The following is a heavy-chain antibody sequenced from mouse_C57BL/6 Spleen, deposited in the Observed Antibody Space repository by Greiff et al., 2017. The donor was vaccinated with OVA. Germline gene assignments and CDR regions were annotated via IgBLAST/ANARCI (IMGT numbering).Heavy chain of an antibody. D-gene: IGHD1-1*01. CDR1: GYTFTDYN. CDR2: INPNNGGT. J-gene: IGHJ4*01. CDR3: ARITTVVATEAMDY. V-gene: IGHV1-22*01. Sequence: VQLQQSGPELVKPGASVKMSCKASGYTFTDYNMHWVKQSHGKSLEWIGYINPNNGGTSYNQKFKGKATLTVNKSSSTAYMELRSLTSEDSAVYYCARITTVVATEAMDYWGQGTSVTVSS.